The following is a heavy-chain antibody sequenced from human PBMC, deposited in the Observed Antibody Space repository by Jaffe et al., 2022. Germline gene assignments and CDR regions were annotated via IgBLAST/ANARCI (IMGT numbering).Heavy chain of an antibody. CDR3: ARPSYVNIVATSFDY. V-gene: IGHV4-39*01. J-gene: IGHJ4*02. Sequence: QLQLQESGPGLVKPSETLSLTCTVSGGSISSSSYYWGWIRQPPGKGLEWIGSIYYSGSTYYNPSLKSRVTISVDTSKNQFSLKLSSVTAADTAVYYCARPSYVNIVATSFDYWGQGTLVTVSS. CDR1: GGSISSSSYY. D-gene: IGHD5-12*01. CDR2: IYYSGST.